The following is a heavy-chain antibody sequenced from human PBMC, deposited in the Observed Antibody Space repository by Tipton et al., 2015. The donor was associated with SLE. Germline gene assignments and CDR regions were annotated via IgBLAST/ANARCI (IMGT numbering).Heavy chain of an antibody. J-gene: IGHJ4*02. Sequence: TLSLTCTVSGASISSSYWSWIRQVPGKGLEWIGYVYYTGATNYNPSLESRVTISVDTSKNQFSLKLTSVTAADTAVYYCAKYYYDATGYQSVDYWGQGALVTVSS. CDR2: VYYTGAT. CDR1: GASISSSY. CDR3: AKYYYDATGYQSVDY. D-gene: IGHD3-22*01. V-gene: IGHV4-59*01.